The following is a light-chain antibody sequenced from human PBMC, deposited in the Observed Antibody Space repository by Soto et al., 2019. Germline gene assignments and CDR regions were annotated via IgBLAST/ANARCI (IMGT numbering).Light chain of an antibody. Sequence: ALTQPASVSGSPGQSITISCTGTSSDVGGYNYVSWYQQHPGKAPKLMICEVSNRPSGVSNRFSGSKSGNTASLTISGLQAEDEADYYCSSYTSSSTPYVFGTGT. CDR3: SSYTSSSTPYV. J-gene: IGLJ1*01. V-gene: IGLV2-14*01. CDR2: EVS. CDR1: SSDVGGYNY.